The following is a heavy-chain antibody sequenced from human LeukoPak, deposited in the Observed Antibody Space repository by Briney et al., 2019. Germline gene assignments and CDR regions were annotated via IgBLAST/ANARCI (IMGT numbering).Heavy chain of an antibody. CDR1: GFTFSDYG. J-gene: IGHJ5*02. Sequence: GGSLRPSCAASGFTFSDYGMNWVRQTPGKGLEWVAFIRHDGTNKFYADSVKGRFTISRDSSKNTLCLQMSSLTVEDTATYFCTKEKVAYYSSHWSGLFDTWGQGTLVVVSS. CDR2: IRHDGTNK. V-gene: IGHV3-30*02. D-gene: IGHD6-13*01. CDR3: TKEKVAYYSSHWSGLFDT.